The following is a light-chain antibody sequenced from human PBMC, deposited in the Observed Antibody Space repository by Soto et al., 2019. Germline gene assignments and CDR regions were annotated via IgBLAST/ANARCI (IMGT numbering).Light chain of an antibody. J-gene: IGLJ1*01. CDR2: DVT. CDR1: SSDVGGYNF. Sequence: QSVLTQPASVSGSPGQSITISCTGTSSDVGGYNFVSWYQQHPGKAPKLMIYDVTHRPSGVSNRFSGFKSGNTASLTISGLQAEDEADYYCLSYSSSTSPYVLGTATKLTVL. V-gene: IGLV2-14*01. CDR3: LSYSSSTSPYV.